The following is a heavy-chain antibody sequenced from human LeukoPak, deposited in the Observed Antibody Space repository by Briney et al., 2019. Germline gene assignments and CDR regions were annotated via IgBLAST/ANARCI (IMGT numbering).Heavy chain of an antibody. D-gene: IGHD6-19*01. CDR3: ARRRESSGLIFDY. Sequence: ASVKVSCKASGGTFSSYAISWVRQAPGQGLEWMGRIIPIFGTANYAQKFQGRVTITTDESTSTAYMELGSLRSEDTAVYYCARRRESSGLIFDYWGQGTLVTVSS. CDR2: IIPIFGTA. CDR1: GGTFSSYA. J-gene: IGHJ4*02. V-gene: IGHV1-69*05.